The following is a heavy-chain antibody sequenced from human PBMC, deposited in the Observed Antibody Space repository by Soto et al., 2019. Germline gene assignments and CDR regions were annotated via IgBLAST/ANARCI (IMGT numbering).Heavy chain of an antibody. Sequence: SQTLSLPGAISGDSVSSNTAAWNWIRSSPSRGLEWLGRTYYRSNWRHDYAVSVKSRITVNPDTSKNHFSLQLNSVTPDDTAVYYCARGVAGSGFDLWGQGTLVTVSS. V-gene: IGHV6-1*01. CDR3: ARGVAGSGFDL. D-gene: IGHD6-19*01. CDR2: TYYRSNWRH. J-gene: IGHJ4*02. CDR1: GDSVSSNTAA.